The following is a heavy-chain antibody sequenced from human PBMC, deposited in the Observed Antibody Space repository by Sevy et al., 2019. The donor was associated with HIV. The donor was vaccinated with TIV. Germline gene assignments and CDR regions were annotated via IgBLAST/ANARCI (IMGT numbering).Heavy chain of an antibody. V-gene: IGHV3-30*18. CDR3: AKGSTDVLMVYVPYGMDV. Sequence: GGSLRLSCAASRFAFSSYGMHWVRQAPGKGLEWVADISYDGSNKYYADSVKGRFTISRDNSKNTLYLQMNSLRAEDTAVYYCAKGSTDVLMVYVPYGMDVWGQGTTVTVSS. CDR2: ISYDGSNK. J-gene: IGHJ6*02. D-gene: IGHD2-8*01. CDR1: RFAFSSYG.